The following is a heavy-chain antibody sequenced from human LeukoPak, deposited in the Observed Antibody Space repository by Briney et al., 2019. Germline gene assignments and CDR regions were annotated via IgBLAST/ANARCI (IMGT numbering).Heavy chain of an antibody. Sequence: PGGSLRLSCAASGFTFSNYAMNCVRQAPGKGLEWVSLISSSGDNAYYADSVRGRFTISRDKSKNTVSLQMNSLRGEDTAVYYCAKDVRVGGGGMDVWGQGTPVTVSS. CDR2: ISSSGDNA. D-gene: IGHD1-26*01. V-gene: IGHV3-23*01. CDR1: GFTFSNYA. CDR3: AKDVRVGGGGMDV. J-gene: IGHJ6*02.